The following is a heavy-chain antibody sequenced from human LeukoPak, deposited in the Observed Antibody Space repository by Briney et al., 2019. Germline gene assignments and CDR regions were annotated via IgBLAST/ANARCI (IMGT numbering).Heavy chain of an antibody. CDR2: IYYSGST. CDR3: AKYGYNYAFDI. Sequence: PSETLSLTCTVSGGSISPYYWSWIRQPPGKGLEWIGYIYYSGSTKYNPSLKSRVIISVDTSKNQFSLKLSSATAADTAVYYCAKYGYNYAFDIWGQGTMVTVSS. V-gene: IGHV4-59*01. J-gene: IGHJ3*02. D-gene: IGHD5-24*01. CDR1: GGSISPYY.